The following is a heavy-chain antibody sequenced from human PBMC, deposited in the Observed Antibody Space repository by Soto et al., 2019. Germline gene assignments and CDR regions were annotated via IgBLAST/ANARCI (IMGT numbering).Heavy chain of an antibody. CDR3: AKQTYYYDSSGPPPIDY. CDR1: GFTFSSYA. Sequence: GGSLRLSCAASGFTFSSYAMSWVRQAPGKGLEWVSAISGSGGSTYYADSVKGRFTISRDNSKNTLYLQMNSLRAEDTAVYYCAKQTYYYDSSGPPPIDYWGQGTLVTVSS. CDR2: ISGSGGST. J-gene: IGHJ4*02. D-gene: IGHD3-22*01. V-gene: IGHV3-23*01.